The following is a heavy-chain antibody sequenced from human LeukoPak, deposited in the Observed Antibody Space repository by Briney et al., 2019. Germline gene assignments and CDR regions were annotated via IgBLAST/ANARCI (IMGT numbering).Heavy chain of an antibody. J-gene: IGHJ4*02. CDR3: AQKGGTDH. D-gene: IGHD2-15*01. Sequence: GGSLRLSCVASGFTFSRFGMNWFRQAPGKGLEWISHISSTSGDVYYADSVKGRFTISRDNAKNSLYLQMSSLRNEDTAIYYCAQKGGTDHWGQGTLVTVSS. CDR1: GFTFSRFG. CDR2: ISSTSGDV. V-gene: IGHV3-48*02.